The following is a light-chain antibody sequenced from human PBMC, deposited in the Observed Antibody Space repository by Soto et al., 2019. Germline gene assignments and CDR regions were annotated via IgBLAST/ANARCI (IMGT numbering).Light chain of an antibody. V-gene: IGKV2-28*01. CDR2: LGS. Sequence: DIVMTQSPLSLPVTPGEPASISCRSSQSLLHSNGYNYLDWYLQKPGQSPQLLIYLGSNRASGVPDRFSGSGSGTDFTLKISRVEAEDVGVYYCMQALQTPPWTFGQGTTV. J-gene: IGKJ1*01. CDR1: QSLLHSNGYNY. CDR3: MQALQTPPWT.